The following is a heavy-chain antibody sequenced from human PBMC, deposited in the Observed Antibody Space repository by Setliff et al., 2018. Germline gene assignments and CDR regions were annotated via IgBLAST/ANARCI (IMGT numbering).Heavy chain of an antibody. CDR2: IWYDGSNK. CDR3: AKDRDVLRFLEWSWGPRNLNYYYYYMDV. Sequence: GSLRLSCAASGFTFSSYGMHWVRQAPGKGLEWVAVIWYDGSNKYYADPVKGRFTISRDNSKNTLYLQMNSLRAEDTAVYYCAKDRDVLRFLEWSWGPRNLNYYYYYMDVWGKGTTVTVSS. J-gene: IGHJ6*03. D-gene: IGHD3-3*01. V-gene: IGHV3-30*02. CDR1: GFTFSSYG.